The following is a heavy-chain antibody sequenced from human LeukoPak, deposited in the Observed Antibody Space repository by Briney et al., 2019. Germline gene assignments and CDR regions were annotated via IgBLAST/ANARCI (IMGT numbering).Heavy chain of an antibody. V-gene: IGHV3-7*01. CDR3: ARGVYSSSFGFFDY. J-gene: IGHJ4*02. CDR2: IKQDGSEK. CDR1: GFTFSSYW. D-gene: IGHD6-13*01. Sequence: GGSLRLSCAASGFTFSSYWMSWVRQAPGKGLEWVANIKQDGSEKYYVGSVKGRFTISRDNAKNSLYLQMNSLRAEDTAVYYCARGVYSSSFGFFDYWGQGTLVTVSS.